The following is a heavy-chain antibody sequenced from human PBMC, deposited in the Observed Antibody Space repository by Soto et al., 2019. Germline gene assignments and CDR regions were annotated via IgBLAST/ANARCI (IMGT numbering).Heavy chain of an antibody. CDR1: GFTFSDYY. CDR2: ISSSGSTI. J-gene: IGHJ5*02. V-gene: IGHV3-11*01. D-gene: IGHD2-2*01. CDR3: ARRVVPAASWFDP. Sequence: GGSLRLSCAASGFTFSDYYMSWIRQAPGKGLEWVSYISSSGSTIYYADSVKGRFTISRDNAKNSLYLQMNSLRAEDTAVYYCARRVVPAASWFDPWGQGTLVTVSS.